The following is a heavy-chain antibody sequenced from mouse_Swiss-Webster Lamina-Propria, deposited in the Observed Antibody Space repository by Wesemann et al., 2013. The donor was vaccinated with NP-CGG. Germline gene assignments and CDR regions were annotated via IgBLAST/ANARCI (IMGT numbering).Heavy chain of an antibody. CDR2: ISYSGST. D-gene: IGHD1-1*01. V-gene: IGHV3-2*02. CDR3: ARRDYGSSYFDY. J-gene: IGHJ2*01. Sequence: YISYSGSTSYNPSLKSRISITRDTSKNQFFLQLNSVTTEDTATYYCARRDYGSSYFDYWGQGTTLTVSS.